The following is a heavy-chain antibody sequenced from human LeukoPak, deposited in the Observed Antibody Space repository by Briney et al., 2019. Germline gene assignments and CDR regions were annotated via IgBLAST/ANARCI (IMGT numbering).Heavy chain of an antibody. V-gene: IGHV3-9*01. D-gene: IGHD3-22*01. CDR2: ISWNSGSI. J-gene: IGHJ4*02. Sequence: GGSLRLSCAASGFTFDDYAMPWVRQAPGKGLEWVSGISWNSGSIGYADSVKGRFTISRDNAKNSLYLQMNSLRAEDTALYYCAKDVNYYDSFMNYWGQGTLVTVSS. CDR3: AKDVNYYDSFMNY. CDR1: GFTFDDYA.